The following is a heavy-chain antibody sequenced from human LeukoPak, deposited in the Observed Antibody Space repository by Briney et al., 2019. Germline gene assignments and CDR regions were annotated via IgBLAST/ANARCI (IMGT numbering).Heavy chain of an antibody. V-gene: IGHV3-23*01. D-gene: IGHD2-15*01. CDR3: ARKWWENWFDS. Sequence: GGSLRLSCAASGFTFKNFVMTWVRQAPGQGPDWVSAISGNTGATYYADSVKGRFTISRDNSKNTLYLQMNSLRAEDTAVYYCARKWWENWFDSWGQGALVTVSS. CDR2: ISGNTGAT. J-gene: IGHJ5*01. CDR1: GFTFKNFV.